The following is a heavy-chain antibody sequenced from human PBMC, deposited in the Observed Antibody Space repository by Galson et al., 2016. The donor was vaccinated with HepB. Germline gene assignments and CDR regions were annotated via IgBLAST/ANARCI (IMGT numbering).Heavy chain of an antibody. CDR1: GLTINNAW. CDR2: IKTKAEGGTT. D-gene: IGHD1-26*01. CDR3: GLSVGSHYGY. J-gene: IGHJ4*02. V-gene: IGHV3-15*01. Sequence: SLRLSCAASGLTINNAWMSWVRQAPGKGLEWVGRIKTKAEGGTTDYATPVKGRFTISRDDSQNTVDLKMNSLQMDDEAVYYCGLSVGSHYGYWGQGTLVTVSS.